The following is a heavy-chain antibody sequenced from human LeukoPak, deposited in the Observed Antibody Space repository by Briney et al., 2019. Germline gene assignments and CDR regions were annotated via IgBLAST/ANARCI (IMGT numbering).Heavy chain of an antibody. CDR2: IYYSGST. V-gene: IGHV4-59*08. J-gene: IGHJ4*02. CDR3: AGLYTAGVELLYY. Sequence: SETLSLTCTVSGGSISSYYWSWIRQPPGKGLEWIGYIYYSGSTNYNPSLKSRVTISVDTSKNQFSLKLSSVTAADTAVYYCAGLYTAGVELLYYWGQGTLVTVSS. CDR1: GGSISSYY. D-gene: IGHD5-18*01.